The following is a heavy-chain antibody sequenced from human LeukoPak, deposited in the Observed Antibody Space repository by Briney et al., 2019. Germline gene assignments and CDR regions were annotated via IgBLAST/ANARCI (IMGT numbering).Heavy chain of an antibody. CDR2: IYYSGST. CDR3: ARAPRYCSSTSCYKGKKYYYYYMDV. Sequence: SETLSLTCAVYGGPFNGYYWSWIRQPPGKGLEWIGYIYYSGSTNYNPSLKSRVTISVDTSKNQFSLKLSSVTAADTAVYYCARAPRYCSSTSCYKGKKYYYYYMDVWGKGITVTVSS. J-gene: IGHJ6*03. V-gene: IGHV4-59*01. D-gene: IGHD2-2*02. CDR1: GGPFNGYY.